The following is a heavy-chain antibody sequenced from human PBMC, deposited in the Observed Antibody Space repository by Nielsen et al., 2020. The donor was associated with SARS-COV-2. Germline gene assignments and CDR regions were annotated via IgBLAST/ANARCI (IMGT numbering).Heavy chain of an antibody. D-gene: IGHD6-19*01. J-gene: IGHJ6*02. CDR2: IYLGDSDT. CDR1: GSSFRNYW. CDR3: ARRGTVAGPSGFDV. Sequence: GESLKISCKGFGSSFRNYWIGWVRQTPGKGLEWMGIIYLGDSDTRYSPSFQGRVTISGDKSISTAYLQWGSLKASDTATYYCARRGTVAGPSGFDVWGQGTTVTVSS. V-gene: IGHV5-51*01.